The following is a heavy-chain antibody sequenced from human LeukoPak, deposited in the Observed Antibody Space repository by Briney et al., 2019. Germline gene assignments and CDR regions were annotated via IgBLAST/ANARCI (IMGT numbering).Heavy chain of an antibody. J-gene: IGHJ5*02. Sequence: SETLSLTCTVSGGSISSYYWSWIRQPAGKGLEWIGRIYTSGSTNYNPSLKSRVTMSVDTSKNQFSLKLSSVTAADTAVYYRARGRRGSSWSRAYNWFDPWGQGTLVTVSS. D-gene: IGHD6-13*01. CDR2: IYTSGST. CDR3: ARGRRGSSWSRAYNWFDP. CDR1: GGSISSYY. V-gene: IGHV4-4*07.